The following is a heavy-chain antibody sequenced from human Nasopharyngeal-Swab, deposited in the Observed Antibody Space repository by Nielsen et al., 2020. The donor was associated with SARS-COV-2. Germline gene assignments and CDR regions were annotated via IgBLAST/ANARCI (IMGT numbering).Heavy chain of an antibody. Sequence: GGFLRLSCAASGFTFADYAMPWGRQAPGKGLEWVSLNSGDGGSTYYADSVKGRFTISRDNSKNSLYLQMNSLRTEDTALYYCAKGYYYYYMDVWGKGTTVTVSS. J-gene: IGHJ6*03. CDR2: NSGDGGST. CDR3: AKGYYYYYMDV. CDR1: GFTFADYA. V-gene: IGHV3-43*02.